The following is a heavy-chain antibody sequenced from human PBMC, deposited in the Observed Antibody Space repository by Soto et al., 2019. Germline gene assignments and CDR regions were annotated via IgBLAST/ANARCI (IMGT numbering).Heavy chain of an antibody. CDR1: GYTFTSYW. Sequence: HGESLKIFCEGSGYTFTSYWIGWVRQMPGKGLELMGIIYPGDSDTRYSPSFQGQVTISADKSISTAYLQWSSLKASDTAMYYCAGGGVRGVITRTRDYYGMDVWGQGTTVTVSS. V-gene: IGHV5-51*01. J-gene: IGHJ6*02. D-gene: IGHD3-10*01. CDR2: IYPGDSDT. CDR3: AGGGVRGVITRTRDYYGMDV.